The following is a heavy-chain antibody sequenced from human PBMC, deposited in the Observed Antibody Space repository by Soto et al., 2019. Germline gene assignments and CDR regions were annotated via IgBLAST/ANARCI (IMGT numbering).Heavy chain of an antibody. D-gene: IGHD6-13*01. CDR1: GFAFSTYT. CDR2: ISSSGTYI. J-gene: IGHJ4*02. CDR3: ARGAGQQLKQGSDF. V-gene: IGHV3-21*01. Sequence: GGSLRLSCAASGFAFSTYTMNWVRQAPGKGLEWVSSISSSGTYIYYADSVKGRFTISRDNAKNSVFLQMNSLRAEDTAVYYCARGAGQQLKQGSDFWGQGTLVTVSS.